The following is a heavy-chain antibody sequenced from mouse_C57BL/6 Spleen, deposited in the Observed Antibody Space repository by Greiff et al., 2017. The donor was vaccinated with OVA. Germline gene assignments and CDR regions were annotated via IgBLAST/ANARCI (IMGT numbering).Heavy chain of an antibody. V-gene: IGHV5-9*01. J-gene: IGHJ2*01. CDR3: ARKEGGVFDY. CDR2: ISGGGGNT. CDR1: GFTFSSYT. Sequence: EVQLVESGGGLVKPGGSLKLSCAASGFTFSSYTMSWVRQTPEKRLEWVATISGGGGNTYYPDSVKGRFTISRDNAKNTLYLQMSSLRSEDTALYYCARKEGGVFDYWGQGTTLTVSS.